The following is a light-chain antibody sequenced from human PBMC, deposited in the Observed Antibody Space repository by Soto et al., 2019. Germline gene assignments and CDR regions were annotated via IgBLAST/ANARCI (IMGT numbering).Light chain of an antibody. CDR2: DAS. V-gene: IGKV1-5*01. J-gene: IGKJ4*01. CDR1: QSISRW. CDR3: QRYNRYRT. Sequence: DIQLTQSPVTLSVSVGDRATITCRASQSISRWLAWYQQKPGKAPKLLIHDASTLDSGVPSRFSGSGSGTEFILTISSLPADDFATYCCQRYNRYRTFGGGTKVDIK.